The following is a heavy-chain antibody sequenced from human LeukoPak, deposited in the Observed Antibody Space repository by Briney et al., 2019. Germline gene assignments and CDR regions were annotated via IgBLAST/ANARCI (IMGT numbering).Heavy chain of an antibody. J-gene: IGHJ4*02. CDR3: ARKAGGSYRLDY. V-gene: IGHV1-46*01. Sequence: GASVKVSCKASGYTFTGYYMHWVRQAPGQGLEWMGIINPSGGSTSYAQKFQGRVTMTRDTSTGTVYMELSSLRSEDTAVYYCARKAGGSYRLDYWGQGTLVTVSS. CDR1: GYTFTGYY. D-gene: IGHD1-26*01. CDR2: INPSGGST.